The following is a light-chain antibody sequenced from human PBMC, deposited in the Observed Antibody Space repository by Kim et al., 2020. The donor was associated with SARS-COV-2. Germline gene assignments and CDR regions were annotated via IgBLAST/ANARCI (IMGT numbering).Light chain of an antibody. J-gene: IGLJ2*01. CDR2: DVS. CDR3: SSYTSSSTLV. Sequence: QSALTQPASVSGSPGQSITISCTGTRSDVGGYNYVSRYQQHPGKAPKLMIYDVSNRASGVSNRFSGSKSGNTASLTISGLQAEDEADYYCSSYTSSSTLVFGGGTQLTVL. CDR1: RSDVGGYNY. V-gene: IGLV2-14*03.